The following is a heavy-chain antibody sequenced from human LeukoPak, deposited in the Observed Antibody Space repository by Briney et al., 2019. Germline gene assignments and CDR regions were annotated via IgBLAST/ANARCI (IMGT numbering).Heavy chain of an antibody. V-gene: IGHV3-21*01. D-gene: IGHD5-12*01. J-gene: IGHJ4*02. CDR2: ISSSSSYI. CDR3: ARATRGGYDGYFDY. CDR1: GFTFSSYS. Sequence: GGSLRLSCAASGFTFSSYSMNWVRQAPGKGLEWVSSISSSSSYIYYTDSVKGRFTISRDNAKKSLYLQMNSLRAEDTAVYYCARATRGGYDGYFDYWGQGTLVTVSS.